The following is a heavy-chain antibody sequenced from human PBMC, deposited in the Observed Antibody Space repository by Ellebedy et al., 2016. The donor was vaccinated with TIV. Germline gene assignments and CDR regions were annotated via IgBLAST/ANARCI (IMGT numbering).Heavy chain of an antibody. Sequence: SLKISXAASGFTFDDYAMHWVRQAPGKGLEWVSGISWNSGSIGYADSVKGRFTISRDNAKNSLYLQMNSLRAEDTAVYYCARDPGWELRRDGMDVWGQGTTVTVSS. CDR3: ARDPGWELRRDGMDV. D-gene: IGHD1-26*01. CDR2: ISWNSGSI. J-gene: IGHJ6*02. V-gene: IGHV3-9*01. CDR1: GFTFDDYA.